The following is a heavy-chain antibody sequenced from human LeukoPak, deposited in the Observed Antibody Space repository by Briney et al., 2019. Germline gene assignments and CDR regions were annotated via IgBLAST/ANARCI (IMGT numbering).Heavy chain of an antibody. D-gene: IGHD4-17*01. Sequence: PSETLSLTCILSGGSISTYYWSWIRQPPGKGLEWIGYIYYSGGTSYNPSLKSRVTISVDTSKNHFSLKLSSVTAADTAVYYCARAGIPGDYDNWGPGTLVTVSS. J-gene: IGHJ4*02. V-gene: IGHV4-59*01. CDR3: ARAGIPGDYDN. CDR1: GGSISTYY. CDR2: IYYSGGT.